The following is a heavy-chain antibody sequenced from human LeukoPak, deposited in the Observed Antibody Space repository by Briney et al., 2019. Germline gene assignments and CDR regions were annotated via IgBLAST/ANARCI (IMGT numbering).Heavy chain of an antibody. V-gene: IGHV1-69*13. J-gene: IGHJ4*02. D-gene: IGHD5-18*01. CDR3: VRDGYSYGYVY. Sequence: GASVKVSCKASGYTFTSYYMHWVRQAPGQGLEWMEGIIPIFGTANYAQKFQGRVTITADESTSTAYMELSSLRSEDTAVYYCVRDGYSYGYVYWGQGTLVTVSS. CDR2: IIPIFGTA. CDR1: GYTFTSYY.